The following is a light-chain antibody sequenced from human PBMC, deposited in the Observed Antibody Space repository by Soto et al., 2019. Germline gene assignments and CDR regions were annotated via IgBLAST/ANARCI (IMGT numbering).Light chain of an antibody. CDR1: ERINNY. J-gene: IGKJ5*01. V-gene: IGKV1-39*01. Sequence: IQMTQSPSTLSAYVGDTVTVTCRASERINNYLNWYQQKPGRAPKLLIYAASSLQSGVPSRFSGSGSGTDFTLTISSLQPEDFATYYCQQSYSTPITFGQGTRLEIK. CDR2: AAS. CDR3: QQSYSTPIT.